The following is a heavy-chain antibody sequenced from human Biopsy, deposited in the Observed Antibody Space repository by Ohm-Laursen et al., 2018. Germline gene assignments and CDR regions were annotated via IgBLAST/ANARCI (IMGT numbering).Heavy chain of an antibody. V-gene: IGHV4-4*07. CDR3: ARDLPYYENSGYGAFDM. CDR1: GGFISTYY. J-gene: IGHJ3*02. D-gene: IGHD3-22*01. Sequence: GTLSLTCTVSGGFISTYYWHWIRQPAGKALEWIGRIYNTGSTNYNPSLQSRVTMSVDTSKNQFSLKMSSVTAADPAVYYCARDLPYYENSGYGAFDMWGQGTMVTVSS. CDR2: IYNTGST.